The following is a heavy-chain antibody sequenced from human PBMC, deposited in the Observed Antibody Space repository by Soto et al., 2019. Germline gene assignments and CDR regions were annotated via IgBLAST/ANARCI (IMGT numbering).Heavy chain of an antibody. J-gene: IGHJ5*02. CDR3: AREVRSSSSTGWFEP. V-gene: IGHV1-2*04. Sequence: ASVKVSCKASGYTFTGYYMHWVRQAPGQGLEWMGWINPNSGGTNYAQKFQGWVTMTRDTSISTAYMELSRLRSDDTDVYYCAREVRSSSSTGWFEPWGQGTLVTVSS. CDR2: INPNSGGT. D-gene: IGHD6-13*01. CDR1: GYTFTGYY.